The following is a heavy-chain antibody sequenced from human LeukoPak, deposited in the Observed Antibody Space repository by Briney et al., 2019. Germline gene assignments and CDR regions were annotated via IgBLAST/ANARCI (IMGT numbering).Heavy chain of an antibody. Sequence: SETLSLTCSVSGGSISSGNYYWRWIRQPAGKGLEWIGRIYTSGSTNYNPSLKSRVTISVDTSKNQFSLKLSSVTAADTAVYYCAATGYGSRYYYYYDMDVWGQGTTVTVSS. J-gene: IGHJ6*02. CDR3: AATGYGSRYYYYYDMDV. CDR1: GGSISSGNYY. CDR2: IYTSGST. V-gene: IGHV4-61*02. D-gene: IGHD4-17*01.